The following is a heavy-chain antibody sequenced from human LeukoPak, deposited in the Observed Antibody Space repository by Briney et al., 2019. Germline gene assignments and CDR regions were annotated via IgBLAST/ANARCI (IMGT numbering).Heavy chain of an antibody. V-gene: IGHV4-38-2*01. Sequence: SETLSLTCAVSGYSISSGYYWGWIRQPPGKGLEWIGSIYHSGSTYYNPSLKSRVTISVDTSKNQFSLKPSSVTDAATDVYYSARHEGRYGRVRPFDIWGQGTIVTVSS. CDR3: ARHEGRYGRVRPFDI. CDR1: GYSISSGYY. D-gene: IGHD1-26*01. J-gene: IGHJ3*02. CDR2: IYHSGST.